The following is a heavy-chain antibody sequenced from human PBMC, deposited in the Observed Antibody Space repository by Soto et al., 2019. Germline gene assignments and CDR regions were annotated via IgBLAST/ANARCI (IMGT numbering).Heavy chain of an antibody. V-gene: IGHV4-31*03. Sequence: PSETLSLTCTVSGGSISSGSYYWSWIRQLPGKGLEWIGYIYYSGSTYYNPSLKSRVTISVDTSKNQFSLKLISVTAADTAVYYCARDNRSGYYFDYWGQGTLVTVSS. CDR3: ARDNRSGYYFDY. J-gene: IGHJ4*02. D-gene: IGHD3-22*01. CDR1: GGSISSGSYY. CDR2: IYYSGST.